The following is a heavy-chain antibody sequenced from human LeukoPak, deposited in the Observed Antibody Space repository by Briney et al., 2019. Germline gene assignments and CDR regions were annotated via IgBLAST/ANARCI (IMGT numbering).Heavy chain of an antibody. Sequence: ASVKVSCKASGYTFTSYDISWVRQATGQGLEWMGWMNPDNGHTGYAQKFQGRVTITRNTSISTAYMELSSLRSEDTGVYYCASRPGRGSSWSFDYWGQGTLVTVSS. CDR3: ASRPGRGSSWSFDY. J-gene: IGHJ4*02. V-gene: IGHV1-8*03. CDR1: GYTFTSYD. CDR2: MNPDNGHT. D-gene: IGHD1-26*01.